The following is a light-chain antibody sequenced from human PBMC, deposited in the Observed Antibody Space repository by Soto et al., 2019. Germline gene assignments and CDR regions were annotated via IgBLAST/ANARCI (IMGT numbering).Light chain of an antibody. J-gene: IGLJ1*01. CDR1: SSDVGGYNY. CDR2: EVS. V-gene: IGLV2-14*01. Sequence: AAGTQPASESGYTWQSVAISRTGTSSDVGGYNYVSWYQQHPGKAPKLMIYEVSNRPSGVSNRFSGSKSGNTAPLTISGLHAEDEADYYCSSYTSSSPLVFGTGTNVTVL. CDR3: SSYTSSSPLV.